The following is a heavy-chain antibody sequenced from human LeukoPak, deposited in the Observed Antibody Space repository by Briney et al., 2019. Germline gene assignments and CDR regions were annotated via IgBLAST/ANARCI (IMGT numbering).Heavy chain of an antibody. CDR3: ARVRVDNSGWYD. D-gene: IGHD6-19*01. CDR2: IIPIFGTA. V-gene: IGHV1-69*05. CDR1: GGTFSSYA. Sequence: ASVKVSCKASGGTFSSYAISWVRQAPGQGLEWMGGIIPIFGTANYAQKFQGRVTITTDESTSTAYMELSSLRSEDTAVYYCARVRVDNSGWYDWGQGTLVTVSS. J-gene: IGHJ4*02.